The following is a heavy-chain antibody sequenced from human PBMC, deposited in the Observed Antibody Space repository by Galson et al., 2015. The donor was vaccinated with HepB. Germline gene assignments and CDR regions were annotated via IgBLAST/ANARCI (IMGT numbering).Heavy chain of an antibody. J-gene: IGHJ5*02. D-gene: IGHD2-2*01. CDR2: MYYSGST. V-gene: IGHV4-39*07. CDR3: ARDWRTRYCRYAGCYEDNWFDP. Sequence: LSLTCTVSGDSITDNSYSWGWIRQPPGEGLEWIGSMYYSGSTYYSPSLKSRVTISIDSSKNQLSLNLRFVTAADTAVYYCARDWRTRYCRYAGCYEDNWFDPWGQGILVTVSS. CDR1: GDSITDNSYS.